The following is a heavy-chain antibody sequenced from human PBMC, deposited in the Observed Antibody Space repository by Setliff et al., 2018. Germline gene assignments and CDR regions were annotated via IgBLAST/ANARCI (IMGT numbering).Heavy chain of an antibody. CDR2: INPSGEST. D-gene: IGHD6-19*01. Sequence: ASVKVSCKASGYTFSSYYIHWVRQAPGQGLEWLGVINPSGESTNYAQKFQGRVTIITDESTSTAYMELNSLTSEDTAVYYCARATRDSDGWYYEYSWFDPWGQGTLVTVSS. J-gene: IGHJ5*02. CDR1: GYTFSSYY. V-gene: IGHV1-46*01. CDR3: ARATRDSDGWYYEYSWFDP.